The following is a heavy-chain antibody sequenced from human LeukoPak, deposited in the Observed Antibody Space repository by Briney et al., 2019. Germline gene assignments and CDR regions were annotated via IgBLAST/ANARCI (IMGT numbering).Heavy chain of an antibody. CDR2: IYSSGST. V-gene: IGHV4-4*07. J-gene: IGHJ5*02. CDR1: GGSIGSYF. D-gene: IGHD3-9*01. Sequence: SETLSLTCIVSGGSIGSYFWNWIRQPAGKGLEWIGRIYSSGSTNYNPSLKSRVTMSVDTSKNQFSLKLSSVTAADTAVYYCARDLRPRLDPWGQGTLVTVSS. CDR3: ARDLRPRLDP.